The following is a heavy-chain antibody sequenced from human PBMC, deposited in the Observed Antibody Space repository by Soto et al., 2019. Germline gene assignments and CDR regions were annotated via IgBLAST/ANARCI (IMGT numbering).Heavy chain of an antibody. V-gene: IGHV4-59*01. CDR1: GASITTYY. D-gene: IGHD3-10*01. J-gene: IGHJ4*02. Sequence: SETLSLTCTVSGASITTYYWSWIRQPPGKGLEWIGYISYSGSTDYNPSLKSRVTISFGASKNQISLQVRSATAADTAVYYCAKCGSANYYNFDHWGQGTLVTVSS. CDR3: AKCGSANYYNFDH. CDR2: ISYSGST.